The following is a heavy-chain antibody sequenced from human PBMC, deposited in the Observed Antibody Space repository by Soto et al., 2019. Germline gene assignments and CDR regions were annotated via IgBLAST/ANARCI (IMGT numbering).Heavy chain of an antibody. V-gene: IGHV4-61*08. CDR3: ARDSYDSSFFDY. J-gene: IGHJ4*02. Sequence: SETLSLTCTVSGGSISSGGYYWSWIRQPPGKGLEWIGYIYYSGSTNYNPSLKSRVTISVDTSKNQFSLKLSSVTAADTAVYYCARDSYDSSFFDYWGQGTLVTVSS. CDR2: IYYSGST. CDR1: GGSISSGGYY. D-gene: IGHD3-22*01.